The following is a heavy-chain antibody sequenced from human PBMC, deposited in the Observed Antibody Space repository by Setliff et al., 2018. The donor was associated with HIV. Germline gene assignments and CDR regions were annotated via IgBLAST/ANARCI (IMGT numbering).Heavy chain of an antibody. Sequence: ASVKVSCKASGYTFTGYYMHWVRQAPGQGLEWMGRINPNTGGTNNAQKVQGWVTMTSNTSIRTAFMELGRLRSDDTAVYYCARDGGRHDALDIWGQGTMVTVSS. CDR3: ARDGGRHDALDI. J-gene: IGHJ3*02. CDR1: GYTFTGYY. D-gene: IGHD3-16*01. V-gene: IGHV1-2*04. CDR2: INPNTGGT.